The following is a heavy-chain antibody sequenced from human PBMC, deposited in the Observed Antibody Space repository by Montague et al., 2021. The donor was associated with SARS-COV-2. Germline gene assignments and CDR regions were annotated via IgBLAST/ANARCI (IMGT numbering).Heavy chain of an antibody. V-gene: IGHV3-7*03. Sequence: SLRLSCAASGFTFSSYWMSWVRQTPGKGLEWVANIKPDGGGKHYVDSVKGRFTISRDNAKNSLNLQMDSLRAEDTALYYCARDSRIVGATGGMDVWGQGTTVIVSS. CDR1: GFTFSSYW. J-gene: IGHJ6*02. CDR3: ARDSRIVGATGGMDV. CDR2: IKPDGGGK. D-gene: IGHD1-26*01.